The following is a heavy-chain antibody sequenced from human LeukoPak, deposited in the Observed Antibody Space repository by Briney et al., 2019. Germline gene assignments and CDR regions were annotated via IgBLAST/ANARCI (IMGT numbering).Heavy chain of an antibody. V-gene: IGHV3-48*03. J-gene: IGHJ3*02. CDR3: TAENFLYAFDI. Sequence: PGGSLRLSCAASGFTFSSYEMNWVRQAPGKGLGWVSYISSSGSTIYYADSVKGRFTISRDNAKNSLYLQMNSLKTEDTAVYYCTAENFLYAFDIWGQGTMVTVSS. CDR1: GFTFSSYE. CDR2: ISSSGSTI.